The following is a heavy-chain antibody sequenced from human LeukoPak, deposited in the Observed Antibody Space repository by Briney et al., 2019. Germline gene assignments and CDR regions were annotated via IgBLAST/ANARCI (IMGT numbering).Heavy chain of an antibody. J-gene: IGHJ4*02. CDR2: IHHGGST. CDR1: GGSISGHY. D-gene: IGHD3-16*01. CDR3: ARHGAYDFDY. V-gene: IGHV4-34*01. Sequence: SETLSLTCGVSGGSISGHYWSWIRQPPGKGLEWIGQIHHGGSTSYNPSLRSRVTISVDTSKSQFSLKLSSVTAADTAVYYCARHGAYDFDYWGQGPLVTVSS.